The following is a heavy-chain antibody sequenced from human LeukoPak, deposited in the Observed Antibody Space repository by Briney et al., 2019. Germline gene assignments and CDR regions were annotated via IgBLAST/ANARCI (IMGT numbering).Heavy chain of an antibody. CDR3: AGSGAGEDYFDY. CDR1: GFTFSSYA. V-gene: IGHV3-23*01. CDR2: ISASGGIK. D-gene: IGHD3-10*01. Sequence: GGSLRPSCAASGFTFSSYAMNWVRQAPGKGLEWVSGISASGGIKDYTDSVKGRFTISRDSSKNTLSLQMNSLGADDTAVYFCAGSGAGEDYFDYWGQGTLVTVSS. J-gene: IGHJ4*02.